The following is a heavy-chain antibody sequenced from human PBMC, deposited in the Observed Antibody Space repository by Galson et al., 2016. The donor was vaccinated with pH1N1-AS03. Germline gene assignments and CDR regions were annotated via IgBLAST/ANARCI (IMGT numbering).Heavy chain of an antibody. CDR2: IKQDGSEN. CDR1: GFTFRSYW. D-gene: IGHD4-23*01. CDR3: ARIKGGGNSDGFDI. V-gene: IGHV3-7*01. Sequence: LRLSCAASGFTFRSYWMTWVRQAPGKGLEWVANIKQDGSENYSLDSVKGRFTISRDNVENSVYLQLNSLKVGDTAMYYCARIKGGGNSDGFDIWGLGTKVIVSS. J-gene: IGHJ3*02.